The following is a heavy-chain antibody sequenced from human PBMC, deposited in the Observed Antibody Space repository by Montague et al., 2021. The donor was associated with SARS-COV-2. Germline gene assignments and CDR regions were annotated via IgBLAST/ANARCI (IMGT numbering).Heavy chain of an antibody. J-gene: IGHJ4*02. Sequence: SETLSLTCAVYGGSFSDNYWSWIRKPPGKGLEWIGEITHRGTSNYNPSLKSRVSISVDTSKNQFSLYLGSVTAADTAVYYCARGRQHFNMIVVVMTGGEYYFDYWGRGTLVTVSS. V-gene: IGHV4-34*01. D-gene: IGHD3-22*01. CDR3: ARGRQHFNMIVVVMTGGEYYFDY. CDR1: GGSFSDNY. CDR2: ITHRGTS.